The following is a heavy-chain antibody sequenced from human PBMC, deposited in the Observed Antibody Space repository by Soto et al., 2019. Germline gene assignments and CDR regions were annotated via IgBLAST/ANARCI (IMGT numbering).Heavy chain of an antibody. CDR3: AKEGLYYDFWSGYSPYNWFDP. J-gene: IGHJ5*02. CDR2: ISGSGGST. CDR1: GFTFSSYA. Sequence: GGSLRLSCAASGFTFSSYAMSWVRQAPGKGLEWVSAISGSGGSTYYADSLKGRFTISRGNSKNTLYLQMNSLRAEDTAVYYCAKEGLYYDFWSGYSPYNWFDPWGQGTLVTVSS. D-gene: IGHD3-3*01. V-gene: IGHV3-23*01.